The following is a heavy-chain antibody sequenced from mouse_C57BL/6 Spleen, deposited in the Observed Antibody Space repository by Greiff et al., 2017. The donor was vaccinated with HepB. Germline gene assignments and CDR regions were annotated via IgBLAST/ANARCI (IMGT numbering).Heavy chain of an antibody. V-gene: IGHV5-6*01. CDR2: ISSGGSYT. CDR1: GFTFSSYG. D-gene: IGHD1-1*01. CDR3: ARLLYGSSSYAMDY. J-gene: IGHJ4*01. Sequence: EVQVVESGGDLVKPGGSLKLSCAASGFTFSSYGMSWVRQTPDKRLEWVATISSGGSYTYYPDSVKGRCTISRYNAKNTLYLQMSSLKSEDTSMYYGARLLYGSSSYAMDYWGQGTSVTVSS.